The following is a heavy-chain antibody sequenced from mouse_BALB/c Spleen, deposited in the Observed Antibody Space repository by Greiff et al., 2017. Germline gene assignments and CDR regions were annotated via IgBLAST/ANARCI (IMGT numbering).Heavy chain of an antibody. V-gene: IGHV5-12-2*01. CDR2: ISNGGGST. CDR3: ASIYDGYSWFAY. D-gene: IGHD2-3*01. Sequence: EVKLVESGGGLVQPGGSLKLSCAASGFTFSSYTMSWVRQTPEKRLEWVAYISNGGGSTYYPDTVKGRFTISRDNAKNTLYLQMSSLKSEDTAMYYCASIYDGYSWFAYWGQGTLVTVSA. J-gene: IGHJ3*01. CDR1: GFTFSSYT.